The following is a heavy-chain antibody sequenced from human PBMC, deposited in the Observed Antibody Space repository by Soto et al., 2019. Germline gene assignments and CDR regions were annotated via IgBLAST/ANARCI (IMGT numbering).Heavy chain of an antibody. V-gene: IGHV1-2*02. J-gene: IGHJ4*02. CDR3: ARIPYSNQGDY. Sequence: QVQLVQSGAEVKKPGASVKVSCKASGYTFTGYYMHWVRQAPGQGLEWMGWINPNSGGTNYAQKCQGRVTMTRDTSISTAYMELSRLRSDDTAVYCCARIPYSNQGDYWGQGTLVTVSS. CDR2: INPNSGGT. D-gene: IGHD4-4*01. CDR1: GYTFTGYY.